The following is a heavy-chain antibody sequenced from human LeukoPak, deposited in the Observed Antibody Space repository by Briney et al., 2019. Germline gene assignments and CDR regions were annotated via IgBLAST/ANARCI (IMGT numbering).Heavy chain of an antibody. CDR3: ARRYSNSYFDY. CDR1: GYSISSGYY. CDR2: VYQSGIT. D-gene: IGHD4-11*01. Sequence: SETLSLTCAVSGYSISSGYYWGWIRQPPGKGLEWIGNVYQSGITYCNASLKSRVTISVDMSKNQFSLKLNSVTAADTAVYYCARRYSNSYFDYWGQGTLVTVSS. V-gene: IGHV4-38-2*01. J-gene: IGHJ4*02.